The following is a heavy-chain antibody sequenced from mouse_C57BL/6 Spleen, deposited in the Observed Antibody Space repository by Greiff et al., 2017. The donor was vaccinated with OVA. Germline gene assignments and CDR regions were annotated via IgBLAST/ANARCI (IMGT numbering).Heavy chain of an antibody. Sequence: EVQLQQSGTVLARPGASVKMSCKTSGYTFTSYWMHWVKQRPGQGLEWIGAIYPGNSDTSYNQKFKGKAKLTAVTSASTAYMELSSLTNEDSAVYYCTRYYGNSAWFAYWGQGTLVTVSA. CDR3: TRYYGNSAWFAY. J-gene: IGHJ3*01. V-gene: IGHV1-5*01. CDR2: IYPGNSDT. CDR1: GYTFTSYW. D-gene: IGHD2-1*01.